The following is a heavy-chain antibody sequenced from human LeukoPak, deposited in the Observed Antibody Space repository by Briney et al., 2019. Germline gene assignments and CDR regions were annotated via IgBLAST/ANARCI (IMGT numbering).Heavy chain of an antibody. CDR2: IYTSGST. CDR1: GGSISSYY. Sequence: SETLSLTCTVSGGSISSYYWSWIRQPAGKGLEWIGRIYTSGSTNYNPSLKSRVTMSVDTSKNQFSLKLSSVTAADTAVYYCASYCSSTSCYIGGMGYWGQGTLVTVSS. D-gene: IGHD2-2*02. V-gene: IGHV4-4*07. J-gene: IGHJ4*02. CDR3: ASYCSSTSCYIGGMGY.